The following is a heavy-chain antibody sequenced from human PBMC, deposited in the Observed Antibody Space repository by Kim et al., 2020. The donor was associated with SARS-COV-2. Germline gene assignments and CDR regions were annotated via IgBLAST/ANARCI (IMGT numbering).Heavy chain of an antibody. CDR1: GGSISSTGYY. Sequence: SETLSLTCTVSGGSISSTGYYWAWIRQPPGKGLEWIGSIYYIGLTYYNPSLKSRLSVSIDTSKNQFSLELDSVTAADTAVYYCARRNSGWNDAFDIWGQG. CDR3: ARRNSGWNDAFDI. D-gene: IGHD6-19*01. CDR2: IYYIGLT. J-gene: IGHJ3*02. V-gene: IGHV4-39*01.